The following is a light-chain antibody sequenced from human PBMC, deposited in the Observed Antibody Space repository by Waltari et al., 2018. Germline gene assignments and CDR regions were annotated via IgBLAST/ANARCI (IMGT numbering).Light chain of an antibody. CDR1: QSLVHTDGKTY. Sequence: DAVMTQSPLSLPVTLGQPASISCRSSQSLVHTDGKTYLNWFHQRPGQSPRRLIYKVSNRDSGVPDRFSGSWSGTDFTLKISRVEAEDVGVYYCLQASHMPLTFGQGTKVEIK. CDR3: LQASHMPLT. V-gene: IGKV2-30*02. J-gene: IGKJ1*01. CDR2: KVS.